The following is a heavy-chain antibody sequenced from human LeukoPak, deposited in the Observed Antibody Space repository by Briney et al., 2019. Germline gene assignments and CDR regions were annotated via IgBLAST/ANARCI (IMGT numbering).Heavy chain of an antibody. D-gene: IGHD7-27*01. CDR3: ARDLGTNDAFDT. Sequence: GGSLRLSCAASGFTVSTTYMSWVRQAPGKGLEWVSIIYTGGSTYYAHSVKGRFTISRDNSKNTVYLQMNSLRAEDTAVYFCARDLGTNDAFDTWGQGTMLTVSS. CDR2: IYTGGST. J-gene: IGHJ3*02. CDR1: GFTVSTTY. V-gene: IGHV3-53*01.